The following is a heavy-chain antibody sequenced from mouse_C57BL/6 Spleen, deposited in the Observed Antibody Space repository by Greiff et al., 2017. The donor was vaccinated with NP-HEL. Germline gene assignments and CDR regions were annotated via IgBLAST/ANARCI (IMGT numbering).Heavy chain of an antibody. CDR3: ARGGYYGTFDV. V-gene: IGHV5-4*01. J-gene: IGHJ1*03. CDR2: ISDGGSYT. D-gene: IGHD1-1*01. CDR1: GFTFSSYA. Sequence: EVQLVESGGGLVKPGGSLKLSCAASGFTFSSYAMSWVRQTPEKRLEWVATISDGGSYTYYPDNVKGRFTISRDNAKNNLYLQMSHLTSEDTAMYYCARGGYYGTFDVWGTGTTVTVSS.